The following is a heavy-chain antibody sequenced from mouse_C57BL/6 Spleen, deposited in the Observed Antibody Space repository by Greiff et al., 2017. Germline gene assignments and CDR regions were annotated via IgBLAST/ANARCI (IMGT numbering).Heavy chain of an antibody. Sequence: EVQLKESGGDLVKPGGSLKLSCAASGFTFSSYGMSWVRQTPDKRLEWVATISSGGSYTYYPDSVKGRFTISRDNAKNTLYLQMSSLKSEDPAMYYCARHALDDYGAMDYWGQGTSVTVSS. CDR2: ISSGGSYT. CDR3: ARHALDDYGAMDY. CDR1: GFTFSSYG. J-gene: IGHJ4*01. V-gene: IGHV5-6*01. D-gene: IGHD2-4*01.